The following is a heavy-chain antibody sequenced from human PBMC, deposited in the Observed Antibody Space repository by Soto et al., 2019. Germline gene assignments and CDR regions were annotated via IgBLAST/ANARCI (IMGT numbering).Heavy chain of an antibody. J-gene: IGHJ4*02. V-gene: IGHV3-23*01. CDR2: ISGSGGST. Sequence: GGSLRLSCAASGFTFSSYAMSWVRQAPGKGLEWVSAISGSGGSTYYADSVKGRFTISRDNSKNTLYLQMNSLRAEDTAVYYCAKDYGIRGVIILYVYDYWGQGTLVTVSS. CDR1: GFTFSSYA. D-gene: IGHD3-10*01. CDR3: AKDYGIRGVIILYVYDY.